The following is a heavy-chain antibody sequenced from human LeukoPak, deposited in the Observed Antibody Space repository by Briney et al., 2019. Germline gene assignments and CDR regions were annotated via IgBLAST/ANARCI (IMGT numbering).Heavy chain of an antibody. CDR1: GYAFTNYY. V-gene: IGHV1-2*02. D-gene: IGHD4-17*01. Sequence: GASVKVSCKASGYAFTNYYMHWVRQAPGQGLEWMGWINPNSGDTNYAQNFQGRVTMTRDTSISTAYMELGRLRSDDTAVYYCARGQANDYGDYAGWGHWGQGTLVTVSS. J-gene: IGHJ4*02. CDR2: INPNSGDT. CDR3: ARGQANDYGDYAGWGH.